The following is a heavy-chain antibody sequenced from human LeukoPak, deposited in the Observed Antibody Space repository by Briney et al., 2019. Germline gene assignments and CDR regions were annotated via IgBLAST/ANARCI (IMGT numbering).Heavy chain of an antibody. J-gene: IGHJ6*03. CDR1: GGSISSYY. CDR3: ARRGSRYYYYYMDV. V-gene: IGHV4-4*09. Sequence: SETLSLTCTVSGGSISSYYWSWIRQPPGKGLEWIGYIYTSGGTNYNPSLKSRVTISVDTSKNQFSLKLSSVTAADTAVYYCARRGSRYYYYYMDVWGKGTTVTVSS. CDR2: IYTSGGT.